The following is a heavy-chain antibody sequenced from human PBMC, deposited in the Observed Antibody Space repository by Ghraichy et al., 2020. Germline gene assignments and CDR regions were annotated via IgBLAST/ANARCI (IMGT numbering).Heavy chain of an antibody. CDR2: INDSGNT. V-gene: IGHV4-34*01. Sequence: SETLSLTCAAHAGSFRGYYWSWIRQSPGKGLEWLGEINDSGNTNYNPSLKSRVTISLDTSKKQFSLNLTSVTAADTAVYYCAREGQFLEWLVLRFWSQGTLVTVSS. D-gene: IGHD3-3*01. CDR3: AREGQFLEWLVLRF. CDR1: AGSFRGYY. J-gene: IGHJ4*02.